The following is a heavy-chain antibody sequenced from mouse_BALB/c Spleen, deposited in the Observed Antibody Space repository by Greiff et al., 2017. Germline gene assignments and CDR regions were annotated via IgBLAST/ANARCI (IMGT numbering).Heavy chain of an antibody. CDR1: GYSITSGYY. CDR2: ISYDGSN. V-gene: IGHV3-6*02. J-gene: IGHJ3*01. CDR3: ARAPYYYGTSFAY. Sequence: LMESGPGLVKPSQSLSLTCSVTGYSITSGYYWNWIRQFPGNKLEWMGYISYDGSNNYNPSLKNRISITRDTSKNQFFLKLNSVTTEDTATYYCARAPYYYGTSFAYWGQGTLVTVSA. D-gene: IGHD1-1*01.